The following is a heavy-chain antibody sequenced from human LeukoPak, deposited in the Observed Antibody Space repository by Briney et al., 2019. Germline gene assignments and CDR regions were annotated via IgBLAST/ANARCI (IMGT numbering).Heavy chain of an antibody. CDR2: MNPNSGNR. J-gene: IGHJ4*02. CDR3: ARVYGDIDY. V-gene: IGHV1-8*01. CDR1: GYTFTSYD. D-gene: IGHD2/OR15-2a*01. Sequence: GASVKVSCKASGYTFTSYDINWVRQATGQGLEWMGWMNPNSGNRGYAQKFQGRVTMTRDTTISTAYMELSGLRYEDTAVYYCARVYGDIDYWGQGTLATVSS.